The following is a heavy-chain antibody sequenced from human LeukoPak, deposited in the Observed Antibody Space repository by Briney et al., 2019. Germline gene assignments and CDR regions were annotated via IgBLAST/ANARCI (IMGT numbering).Heavy chain of an antibody. D-gene: IGHD5-24*01. J-gene: IGHJ4*02. Sequence: PSETLSLTCPVSGGSISRYYWSWIRPPPGKVREWIGYIYYSGSTNANPSLKSRVTISVDTSKNQFSLKLSSVTAAGTAVYYCARQRWLQYYFDYWGEGTLVSVSS. V-gene: IGHV4-59*08. CDR1: GGSISRYY. CDR3: ARQRWLQYYFDY. CDR2: IYYSGST.